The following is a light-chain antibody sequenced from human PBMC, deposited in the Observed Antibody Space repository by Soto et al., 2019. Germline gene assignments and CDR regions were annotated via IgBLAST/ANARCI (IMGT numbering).Light chain of an antibody. Sequence: IVLPPSPATLSLSPGARATLSCRASQSVTRYLAWYQQKPGQAPRLLIYDASTRAAGIPARFSGSGSGTDFTLTISSLEPEDFAVYFCQQRSNWWTFGQGTK. V-gene: IGKV3-11*01. CDR1: QSVTRY. CDR2: DAS. J-gene: IGKJ1*01. CDR3: QQRSNWWT.